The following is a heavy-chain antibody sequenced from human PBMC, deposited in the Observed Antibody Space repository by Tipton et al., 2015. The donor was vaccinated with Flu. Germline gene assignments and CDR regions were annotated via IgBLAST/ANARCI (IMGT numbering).Heavy chain of an antibody. V-gene: IGHV4-61*01. CDR3: ARRDYSNYVSDPKNCFDP. CDR2: MYYSGTT. CDR1: GASVRGGNYY. J-gene: IGHJ5*02. Sequence: TLSLTCTVSGASVRGGNYYWSWIRQAPGKGLEWIAYMYYSGTTNYNPSLKSRVTMSIDTSRNQFSLRLNSVTFADTAVYYCARRDYSNYVSDPKNCFDPWGQGILVTVSS. D-gene: IGHD4-11*01.